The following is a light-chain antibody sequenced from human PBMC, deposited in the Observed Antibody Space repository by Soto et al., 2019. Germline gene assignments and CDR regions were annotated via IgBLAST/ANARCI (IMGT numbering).Light chain of an antibody. Sequence: QSALTQPASVSGSPGQAITISCTGTSSDVGGSNYVSWYQQHPGKPPKLILFEDSHRPSRVPDRFSGSKSGNMASLAISRLQAEDEAHYYCNSYTNTSAGWVFGGGTKLTVL. J-gene: IGLJ3*02. CDR1: SSDVGGSNY. CDR2: EDS. V-gene: IGLV2-14*01. CDR3: NSYTNTSAGWV.